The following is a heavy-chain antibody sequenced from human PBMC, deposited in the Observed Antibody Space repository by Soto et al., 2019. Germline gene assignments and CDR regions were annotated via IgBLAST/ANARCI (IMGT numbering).Heavy chain of an antibody. CDR2: INPTGGAT. Sequence: QVHLVQSGAEVKKPGASVKVSCKASGYTFTSYYMHWVRQAPGQGLEWMGIINPTGGATTYAQKFQGRVTVTRDTSASTVYMEPSSLRSDDPGVYCCARGGAESIYGMDVWGQGTTVTVSS. J-gene: IGHJ6*02. CDR3: ARGGAESIYGMDV. V-gene: IGHV1-46*01. D-gene: IGHD3-10*01. CDR1: GYTFTSYY.